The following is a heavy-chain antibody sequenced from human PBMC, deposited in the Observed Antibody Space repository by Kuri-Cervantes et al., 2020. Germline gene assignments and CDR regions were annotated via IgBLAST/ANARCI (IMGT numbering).Heavy chain of an antibody. D-gene: IGHD1-26*01. Sequence: GGSLRLSCAASGFTFSSYGMHWVRQAPGKGLEWVAVISYDGTNKYYADSVKGRFTISRDNSKNTLYLQMNSLRAEDTAVYYCARGGSYSFAFDIWGQGTMVTVSS. J-gene: IGHJ3*02. CDR2: ISYDGTNK. CDR3: ARGGSYSFAFDI. V-gene: IGHV3-30*03. CDR1: GFTFSSYG.